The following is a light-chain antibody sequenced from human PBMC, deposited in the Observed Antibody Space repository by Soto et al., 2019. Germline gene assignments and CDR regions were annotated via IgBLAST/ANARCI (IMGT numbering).Light chain of an antibody. CDR1: QSLLYSDGENY. J-gene: IGKJ5*01. Sequence: DIVMTQSPLSLPFTTGQPASISCRSSQSLLYSDGENYLDWYLPRRGKSPQIXIYLASHRDSGVPEVFRCSGAGPDCTLRISRVQAEDVCLAYCMQALQTPNTFGQGTRLEIK. V-gene: IGKV2-28*01. CDR2: LAS. CDR3: MQALQTPNT.